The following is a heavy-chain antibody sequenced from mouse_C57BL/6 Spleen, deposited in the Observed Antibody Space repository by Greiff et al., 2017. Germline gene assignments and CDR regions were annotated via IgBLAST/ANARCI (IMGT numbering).Heavy chain of an antibody. CDR1: GFTFSDYG. V-gene: IGHV5-17*01. Sequence: EVKLVESGGGLVKPGGSLKLSCAASGFTFSDYGMHWVRQAPEKGLEWVAYISSGSSTIYYADTVKGRFTISRDNAKNTLFLQMTSLRSEDTAMYYCARGGNYPLYAMDYWGQGTSVTVSS. D-gene: IGHD2-1*01. CDR2: ISSGSSTI. CDR3: ARGGNYPLYAMDY. J-gene: IGHJ4*01.